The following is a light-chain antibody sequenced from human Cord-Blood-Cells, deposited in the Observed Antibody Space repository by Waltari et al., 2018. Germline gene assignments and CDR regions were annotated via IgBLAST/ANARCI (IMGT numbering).Light chain of an antibody. Sequence: EIVLTQSPATLSFSPGDKATLSCRASQSVSSYLAWYQQKPGQAPRLLIYDASNRATGIPARFSGSGSGTDFTLTISSLEPEDFAVYYCQQRSNWPTFGPGTKVDIK. CDR2: DAS. CDR1: QSVSSY. V-gene: IGKV3-11*01. J-gene: IGKJ3*01. CDR3: QQRSNWPT.